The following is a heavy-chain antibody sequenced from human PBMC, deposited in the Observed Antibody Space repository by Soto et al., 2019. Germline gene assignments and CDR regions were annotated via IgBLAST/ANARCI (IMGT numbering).Heavy chain of an antibody. J-gene: IGHJ3*02. V-gene: IGHV1-18*01. Sequence: QIQLVQSGAEVKKPGASVKVSCKTSGYTFTSYGISWVRQAPGQGLEWMGWISAYTGNTNYAQKRQGRVTMTTDTSTSTAYMELRRLRSDVTAVYYWARQGAGNSDAFDIWGQGTMVTVSS. CDR3: ARQGAGNSDAFDI. D-gene: IGHD6-13*01. CDR1: GYTFTSYG. CDR2: ISAYTGNT.